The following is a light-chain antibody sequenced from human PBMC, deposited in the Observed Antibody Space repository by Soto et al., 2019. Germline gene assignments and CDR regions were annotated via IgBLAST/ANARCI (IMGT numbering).Light chain of an antibody. CDR2: VNSDGSH. Sequence: QLVLTQSPSASASLGASVKLTCTLSSGHSNYAIAWHQQQPEKVPRYLMKVNSDGSHSKGDGIPDRFSGSSSGAERYLTISSLQSEDEAYYYCQTWGTGIQVFGGGTKSTVL. CDR1: SGHSNYA. CDR3: QTWGTGIQV. J-gene: IGLJ3*02. V-gene: IGLV4-69*01.